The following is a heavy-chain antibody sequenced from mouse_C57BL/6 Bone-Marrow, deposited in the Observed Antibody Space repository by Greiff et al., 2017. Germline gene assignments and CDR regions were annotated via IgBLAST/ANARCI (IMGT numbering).Heavy chain of an antibody. CDR1: GYTFTSYW. V-gene: IGHV1-55*01. D-gene: IGHD1-1*01. Sequence: QVQLKQPGAELVKPGASVKMSCKASGYTFTSYWITWVKQRPGQGLEWIGDIYPGSGSTNYNEKFKSKATLTVDTSSSTAYMQLSSLTSEDSAVYDCARKGHYYGSSYGYWGQGTTLTVSS. CDR3: ARKGHYYGSSYGY. J-gene: IGHJ2*01. CDR2: IYPGSGST.